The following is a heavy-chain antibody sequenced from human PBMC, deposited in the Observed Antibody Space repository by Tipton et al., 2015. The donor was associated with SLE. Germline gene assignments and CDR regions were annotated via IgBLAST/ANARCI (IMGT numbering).Heavy chain of an antibody. J-gene: IGHJ4*02. D-gene: IGHD2-15*01. CDR2: IYYNGNT. V-gene: IGHV4-34*01. CDR3: ARLRTRGYFDY. Sequence: TLSLTCAVYGGSFSDYYWSWIRQPPGKGLEWIGSIYYNGNTYYNPSLKSRVTISVDTSKNQFSLKLSSVTAADTAVYYCARLRTRGYFDYWGQGTLVTVSS. CDR1: GGSFSDYY.